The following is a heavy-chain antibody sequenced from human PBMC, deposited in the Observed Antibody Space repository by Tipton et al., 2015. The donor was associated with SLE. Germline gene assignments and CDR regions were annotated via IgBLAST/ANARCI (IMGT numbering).Heavy chain of an antibody. Sequence: LRLSCTVSGGSISSSSYYWGWIRQPPGKGLEWIGSIYYSGSTYYNPSLKSRVTISVDTSKNQFSLKPSSVTAADTAVYYCARLGIAVAGPTDYWGQGTLVTVSS. V-gene: IGHV4-39*07. CDR3: ARLGIAVAGPTDY. J-gene: IGHJ4*02. CDR1: GGSISSSSYY. CDR2: IYYSGST. D-gene: IGHD6-19*01.